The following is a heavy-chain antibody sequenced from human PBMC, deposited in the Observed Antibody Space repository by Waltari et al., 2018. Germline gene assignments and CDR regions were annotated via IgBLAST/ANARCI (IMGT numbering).Heavy chain of an antibody. CDR1: GGSISSYY. D-gene: IGHD3-10*01. Sequence: QVQLQESGPGLVKPSETLSLTCTVSGGSISSYYWSWIRQPPGKGLEWIGYIYYSGSTNYNPSLKSRVTISVDTSKNQFSLKLSSVTAADTAVYYCARERYYGSGSYSRYYGMDVWGQGTTVTVSS. V-gene: IGHV4-59*01. CDR2: IYYSGST. CDR3: ARERYYGSGSYSRYYGMDV. J-gene: IGHJ6*02.